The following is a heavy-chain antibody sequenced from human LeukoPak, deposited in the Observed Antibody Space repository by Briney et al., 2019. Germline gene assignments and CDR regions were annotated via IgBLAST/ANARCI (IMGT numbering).Heavy chain of an antibody. D-gene: IGHD3-10*01. CDR3: AKSGSGSYLYYFDY. CDR1: GFTFDDYA. CDR2: ISWNSGSI. Sequence: PGRSLRLSCAASGFTFDDYAMHWVRQAPGKGLEWVSGISWNSGSIGYADSVKGRFTISRDNSKNTLYLQMNSLRAEDTAVYYCAKSGSGSYLYYFDYWGQGTLVTVSS. J-gene: IGHJ4*02. V-gene: IGHV3-9*01.